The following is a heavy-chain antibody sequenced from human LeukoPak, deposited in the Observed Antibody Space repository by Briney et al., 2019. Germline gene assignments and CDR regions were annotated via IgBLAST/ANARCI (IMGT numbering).Heavy chain of an antibody. D-gene: IGHD3-10*01. CDR1: GGSISSYY. CDR2: IYYSGST. V-gene: IGHV4-59*01. Sequence: SETLSLTCTVSGGSISSYYWSWIRQPPGKGLEWIGYIYYSGSTNYNPSLKSRVTISVDTSKNQFSLKLSSVTAADTAVYYCARTLVYYVSGSYYNQYFDYWGQGTLVTVSS. CDR3: ARTLVYYVSGSYYNQYFDY. J-gene: IGHJ4*02.